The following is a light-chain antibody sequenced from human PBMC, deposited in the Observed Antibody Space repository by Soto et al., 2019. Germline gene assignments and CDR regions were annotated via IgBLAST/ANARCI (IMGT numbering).Light chain of an antibody. Sequence: EIVLTQSPGTLSLSPGERVTLSCRASQSVSSSSLAWYQQRPGQAPRLLISGASSSATGIPDGFSGSGSGREVTLPISRLQPEDVAVYYCQQYGNSPLTFGGGTKVEIK. CDR2: GAS. CDR1: QSVSSSS. CDR3: QQYGNSPLT. J-gene: IGKJ4*01. V-gene: IGKV3-20*01.